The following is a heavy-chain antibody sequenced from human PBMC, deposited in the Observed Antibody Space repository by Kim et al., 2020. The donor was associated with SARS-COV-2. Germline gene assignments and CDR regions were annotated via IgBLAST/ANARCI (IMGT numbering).Heavy chain of an antibody. D-gene: IGHD3-3*01. CDR3: ASTTIFGGPNWFDP. CDR1: GYTLTELS. CDR2: FDPEDGET. J-gene: IGHJ5*02. V-gene: IGHV1-24*01. Sequence: ASVKVSCKVSGYTLTELSMHWVRQAPGKGLEWMGGFDPEDGETIYAQKFQGRVTMTEDTSTDTAYMELSSLRSEDTAVYYCASTTIFGGPNWFDPWGQGTLVAVYS.